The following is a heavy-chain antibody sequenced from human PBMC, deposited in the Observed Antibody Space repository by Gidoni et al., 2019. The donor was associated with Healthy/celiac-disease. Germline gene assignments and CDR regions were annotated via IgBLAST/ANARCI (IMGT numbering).Heavy chain of an antibody. V-gene: IGHV3-9*01. CDR2: ISWYSGSI. J-gene: IGHJ4*02. D-gene: IGHD5-12*01. CDR3: AKDRSGYDQALDY. Sequence: EVQQVESGGGLVQPGRSLRSSCAASGFTLDDYAMHWVRQAPGKGLEGVSVISWYSGSISYADSVKCRFTISRDNAKNSLYLQMNSLRAEDTALYYCAKDRSGYDQALDYWGQGTLVTVSS. CDR1: GFTLDDYA.